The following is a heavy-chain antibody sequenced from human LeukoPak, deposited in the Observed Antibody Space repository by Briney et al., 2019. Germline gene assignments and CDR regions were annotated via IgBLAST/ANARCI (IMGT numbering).Heavy chain of an antibody. Sequence: SETLSLTCTVSGDSISRYYWSRIRQPAGKGLEWIGHIYNSGSTNYNPSLKGRVTMSVATSKNQFSLHLSSVTAADTAVYYCARSAFLVTAPGLYYFDYWGQGTLVAVSS. J-gene: IGHJ4*02. CDR2: IYNSGST. CDR1: GDSISRYY. CDR3: ARSAFLVTAPGLYYFDY. V-gene: IGHV4-4*07. D-gene: IGHD6-13*01.